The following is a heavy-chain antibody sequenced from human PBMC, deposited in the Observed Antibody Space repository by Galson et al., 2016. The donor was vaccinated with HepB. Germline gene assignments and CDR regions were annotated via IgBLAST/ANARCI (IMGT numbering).Heavy chain of an antibody. CDR1: GFSFSSYW. CDR2: VSGSGDST. Sequence: SLRLSCAASGFSFSSYWMGWVRQAPGMGLEWVSVVSGSGDSTDYADSVKGRFIISRDNSRNTVYLQMNSLRAEDTAVYYCAKEGVRLTSGWQFDYWGQGTLVTVSS. D-gene: IGHD6-19*01. V-gene: IGHV3-23*01. J-gene: IGHJ4*02. CDR3: AKEGVRLTSGWQFDY.